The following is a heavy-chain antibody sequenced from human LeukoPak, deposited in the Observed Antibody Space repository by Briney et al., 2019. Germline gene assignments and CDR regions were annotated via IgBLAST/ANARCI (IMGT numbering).Heavy chain of an antibody. CDR2: ISYDGSNK. J-gene: IGHJ1*01. Sequence: GGSLRLSYAASGFTFSSYGMHWVRQAPGKGLEWVAVISYDGSNKYYADSVKGRFTISRDNSKNTLYLQMNSLRAEDTAVYYCANWLAAAVFEYFQHWGQGTLVTVSS. CDR1: GFTFSSYG. V-gene: IGHV3-30*18. CDR3: ANWLAAAVFEYFQH. D-gene: IGHD6-13*01.